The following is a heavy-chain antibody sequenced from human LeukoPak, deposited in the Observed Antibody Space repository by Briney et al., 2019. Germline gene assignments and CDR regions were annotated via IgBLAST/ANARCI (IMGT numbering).Heavy chain of an antibody. Sequence: GGSLRLYCAASGFIFDDYAMHWVRQAPGKGLEWISLVSWDGGSTYYADSVKGRFTISRDNSKNSLYLEMNSLRAEDTALYYCAKDQRRGYSGYYDFDYWGQGTLVTVSS. CDR3: AKDQRRGYSGYYDFDY. J-gene: IGHJ4*02. D-gene: IGHD5-12*01. V-gene: IGHV3-43D*03. CDR2: VSWDGGST. CDR1: GFIFDDYA.